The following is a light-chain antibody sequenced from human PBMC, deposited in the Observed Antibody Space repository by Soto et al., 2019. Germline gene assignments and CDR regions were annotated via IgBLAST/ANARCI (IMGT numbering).Light chain of an antibody. J-gene: IGKJ1*01. CDR3: QQSYSSPQT. Sequence: DIQMTQSPSSLSASVGDRVTITCRSSQSIRSYLNWYQQKLGRAPKLLIYTASNLQTGVPSRFSGSGSGTDFTLTISSLQPEDFATYYCQQSYSSPQTFGLGTKVEI. CDR2: TAS. V-gene: IGKV1-39*01. CDR1: QSIRSY.